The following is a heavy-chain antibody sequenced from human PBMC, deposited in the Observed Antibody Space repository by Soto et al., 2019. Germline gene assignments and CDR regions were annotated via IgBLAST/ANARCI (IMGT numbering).Heavy chain of an antibody. V-gene: IGHV1-18*01. CDR1: GYSFSFYG. CDR2: INPSDGNR. J-gene: IGHJ4*02. CDR3: ARDRLRGYDSSGFYS. D-gene: IGHD3-22*01. Sequence: ASVKVSCKASGYSFSFYGINWVRQAPGQGLEWMGWINPSDGNRNFAQTFEDRVTMTTATSTNTVFLELRSLKSDDTAIYYCARDRLRGYDSSGFYSWGQGTMVTVSS.